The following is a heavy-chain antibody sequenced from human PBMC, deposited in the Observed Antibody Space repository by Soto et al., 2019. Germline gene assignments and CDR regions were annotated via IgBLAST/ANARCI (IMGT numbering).Heavy chain of an antibody. V-gene: IGHV3-9*01. CDR2: ISWNSGSI. J-gene: IGHJ6*03. D-gene: IGHD2-2*01. CDR1: GFTFDDYA. Sequence: EVQLVESGGGLVQPGRSLRLSCAASGFTFDDYAMHWVRQAPGKGLEWVSGISWNSGSIGYADSVKGRFTISRDNAKNSLYLQMNSLRAEDTALYYCAKAGGPLVVVPAASHYYYMDVWGKGTTVTVSS. CDR3: AKAGGPLVVVPAASHYYYMDV.